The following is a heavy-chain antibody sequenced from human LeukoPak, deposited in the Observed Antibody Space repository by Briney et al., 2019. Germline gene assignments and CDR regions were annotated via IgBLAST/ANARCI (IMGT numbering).Heavy chain of an antibody. J-gene: IGHJ4*02. V-gene: IGHV4-39*07. D-gene: IGHD3-22*01. CDR3: ASTGPLITTYYYDSSAPLPFDY. CDR1: GGSISSSSYY. CDR2: IYYSGST. Sequence: KTSETLSLTCTVSGGSISSSSYYWGWIRQPPGKGLEWIGSIYYSGSTYYNPSLKSRVTISVDTSRNQFSLKLSSVTAADTAVYYCASTGPLITTYYYDSSAPLPFDYWGQGTLVTVSS.